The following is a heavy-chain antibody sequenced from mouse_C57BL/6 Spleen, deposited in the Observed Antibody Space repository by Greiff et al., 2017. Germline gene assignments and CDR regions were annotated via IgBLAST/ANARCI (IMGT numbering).Heavy chain of an antibody. V-gene: IGHV1-64*01. J-gene: IGHJ4*01. CDR3: ARDHYEYLYAMDY. CDR2: IHPNSGST. CDR1: GYTFTGYW. Sequence: QVQLQQPGAELVKPGASVKLSCKASGYTFTGYWMHWVKQRPGQGLEWIGMIHPNSGSTNYNEKFKSKATLTVDKSSSTAYMQLSSLTSEDSAVYYCARDHYEYLYAMDYWGQGTSVTVSS. D-gene: IGHD2-4*01.